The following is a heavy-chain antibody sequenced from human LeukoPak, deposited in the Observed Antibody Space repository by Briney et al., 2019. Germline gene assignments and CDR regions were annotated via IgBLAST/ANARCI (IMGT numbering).Heavy chain of an antibody. CDR1: GFTFSSYA. Sequence: GGSLRLSCAASGFTFSSYAMSWVRQAPGKGLEWVSAISGSGGSTYYADPVKGRFTISRDNSKNTLYVQMNSVRAGDTAVYYCAKKIGRRWIQPEYYFDYWGQGTLVTVSS. CDR3: AKKIGRRWIQPEYYFDY. V-gene: IGHV3-23*01. J-gene: IGHJ4*02. D-gene: IGHD5-18*01. CDR2: ISGSGGST.